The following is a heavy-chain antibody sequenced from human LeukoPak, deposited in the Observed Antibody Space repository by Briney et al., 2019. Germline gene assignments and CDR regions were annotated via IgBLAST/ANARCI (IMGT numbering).Heavy chain of an antibody. CDR2: INPNSGDI. V-gene: IGHV1-2*02. CDR3: AREPPAYCGFDCYALGY. J-gene: IGHJ4*02. CDR1: GYRFTSLY. D-gene: IGHD2-21*02. Sequence: ASVKVSCKASGYRFTSLYVHWVRQAPGQGPEWMGWINPNSGDIQYAQKFEGRVTMTRDTSITTAYMELSGLTSDDTAVYYCAREPPAYCGFDCYALGYWGQGTLVTVSS.